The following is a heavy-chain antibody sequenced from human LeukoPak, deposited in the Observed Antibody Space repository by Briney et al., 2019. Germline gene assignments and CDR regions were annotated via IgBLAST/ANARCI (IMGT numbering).Heavy chain of an antibody. V-gene: IGHV3-7*01. CDR2: IKQDGALK. J-gene: IGHJ4*02. CDR3: ARFAKGYGSGDIDY. D-gene: IGHD3-10*01. Sequence: PGGSLRLSCAASGFTFRRYWMSWVRQAPGKGLEWVANIKQDGALKYYVDAVEGRFTISRDNAKNSLYLQMNSLNTEDTAVYYCARFAKGYGSGDIDYWGQGTLVTVSS. CDR1: GFTFRRYW.